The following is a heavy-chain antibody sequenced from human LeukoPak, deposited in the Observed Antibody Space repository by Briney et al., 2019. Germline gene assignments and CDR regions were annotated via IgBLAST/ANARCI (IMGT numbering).Heavy chain of an antibody. J-gene: IGHJ6*02. CDR3: ARVWQLGV. D-gene: IGHD5-24*01. Sequence: GGSLRLSCAASGFTFSTSGMTWVRQAPGKGLEWVAYISSRSESKYYAASVKGRFTISRDNAHNFLYLQMNSLRDDDTAVYYCARVWQLGVWGQGTAVTVSS. V-gene: IGHV3-48*02. CDR1: GFTFSTSG. CDR2: ISSRSESK.